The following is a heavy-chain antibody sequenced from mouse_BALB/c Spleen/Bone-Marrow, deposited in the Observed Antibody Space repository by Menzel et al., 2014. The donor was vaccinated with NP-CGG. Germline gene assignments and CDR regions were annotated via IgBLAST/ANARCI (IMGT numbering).Heavy chain of an antibody. Sequence: EVRRVESGGGLVQPGGSLKLSCAASGFTFSSYTMSWVRQTPEKRLEWVAYISNGGGSTYYPETVKGRFTISRENAKNTLYLQMSSLKSEDTAMYYCARHGYYGSRAMDYWGQGTSVTVSS. CDR1: GFTFSSYT. CDR3: ARHGYYGSRAMDY. D-gene: IGHD1-1*01. CDR2: ISNGGGST. V-gene: IGHV5-12-2*01. J-gene: IGHJ4*01.